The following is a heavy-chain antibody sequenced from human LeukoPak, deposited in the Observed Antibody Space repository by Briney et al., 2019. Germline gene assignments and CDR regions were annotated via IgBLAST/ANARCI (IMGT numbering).Heavy chain of an antibody. CDR2: INPNSGGT. CDR1: GYTFTGYY. V-gene: IGHV1-2*02. D-gene: IGHD6-13*01. Sequence: GASVKVPCKASGYTFTGYYMHWVRQAPGQGLEWMGWINPNSGGTNYAQKFQGRVTMTRDTSISTAYMELSRLRSDDTAVYYCASLVAAAGTGRNFDYWGQGTLVTVSS. CDR3: ASLVAAAGTGRNFDY. J-gene: IGHJ4*02.